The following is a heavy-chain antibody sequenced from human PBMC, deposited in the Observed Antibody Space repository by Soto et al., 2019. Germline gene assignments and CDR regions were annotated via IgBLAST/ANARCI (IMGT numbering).Heavy chain of an antibody. CDR1: GFTFSSYG. CDR3: ARGSGSHSV. J-gene: IGHJ4*02. CDR2: IWYDGSNK. Sequence: GVLRLSCAASGFTFSSYGMHWVRQAPGKGLEWVAVIWYDGSNKYYADSVKGRFTISRDNSKNTLYLQMNSLRAEDTAVYYCARGSGSHSVWGQGTLVTVSA. D-gene: IGHD3-22*01. V-gene: IGHV3-33*01.